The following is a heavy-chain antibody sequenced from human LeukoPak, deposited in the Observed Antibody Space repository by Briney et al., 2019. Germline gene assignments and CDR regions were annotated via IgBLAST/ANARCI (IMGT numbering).Heavy chain of an antibody. D-gene: IGHD4-17*01. CDR3: ARDYGDYDYYYYYMDV. J-gene: IGHJ6*03. CDR2: ISSGSSTI. CDR1: GFTFSSYS. Sequence: GGSLRLSCAASGFTFSSYSMNWVRQAPGKGLEWVSYISSGSSTIYYADSVKGRFTISRDNAKNSLYLQMNSRRAEDTAVYYCARDYGDYDYYYYYMDVWGKGTTVTVSS. V-gene: IGHV3-48*01.